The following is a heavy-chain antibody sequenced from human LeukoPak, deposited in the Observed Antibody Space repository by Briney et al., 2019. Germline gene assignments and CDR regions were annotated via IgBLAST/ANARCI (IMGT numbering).Heavy chain of an antibody. Sequence: ASVKVSCKASGYTFTSYGISWVRQAPGQGLEWMGWISAYNGNTNYAQKLQGRVTMTTDTSTSTAYMELRSLRSDDTAVYYCAKGPYSSSWYPYFDYWGQGTLVTVSS. D-gene: IGHD6-13*01. CDR1: GYTFTSYG. J-gene: IGHJ4*02. V-gene: IGHV1-18*01. CDR3: AKGPYSSSWYPYFDY. CDR2: ISAYNGNT.